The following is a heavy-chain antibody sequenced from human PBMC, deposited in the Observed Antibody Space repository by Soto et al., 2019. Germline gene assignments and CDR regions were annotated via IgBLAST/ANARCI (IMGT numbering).Heavy chain of an antibody. CDR2: ISFDGSKK. CDR1: GFTFSRYG. Sequence: QVQLVESGGGEVQPGRSLRLSCAASGFTFSRYGMHWVRQAPGKGLEWVAVISFDGSKKYYAESVTGRFTISRDNSKNTLYLQVNSLRAEDTAVYYCAKEAGSVTFDFWGQGTLVTVSS. J-gene: IGHJ4*02. CDR3: AKEAGSVTFDF. D-gene: IGHD4-4*01. V-gene: IGHV3-30*18.